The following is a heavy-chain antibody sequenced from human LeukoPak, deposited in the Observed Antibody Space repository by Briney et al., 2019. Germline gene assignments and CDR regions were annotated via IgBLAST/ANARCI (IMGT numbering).Heavy chain of an antibody. CDR2: IWYDGSNK. D-gene: IGHD3-22*01. Sequence: GGSLRLSCAASGFTFSSYGMHWVRQAPGKGLEWVAVIWYDGSNKYYADSVKGRFTISRDNSKNTLYLQMNSLRAEDTAVYYCAKDTLHYYDSSGYYQEAFDIWGQGTMVTVSS. CDR1: GFTFSSYG. J-gene: IGHJ3*02. V-gene: IGHV3-33*06. CDR3: AKDTLHYYDSSGYYQEAFDI.